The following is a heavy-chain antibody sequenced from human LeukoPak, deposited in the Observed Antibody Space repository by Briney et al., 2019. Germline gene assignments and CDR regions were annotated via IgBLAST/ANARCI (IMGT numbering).Heavy chain of an antibody. D-gene: IGHD5-12*01. CDR1: GYSVSTGYY. CDR2: IYHSGTT. Sequence: SETLSLTCTVSGYSVSTGYYWGWIRQPPGKGLEWIGSIYHSGTTYYNPSLKSRVTISVDTSKNQFSLKLNSVTAADTAVYYCARDGGYGGYDDYWGQGNLVTVSS. J-gene: IGHJ4*02. V-gene: IGHV4-38-2*02. CDR3: ARDGGYGGYDDY.